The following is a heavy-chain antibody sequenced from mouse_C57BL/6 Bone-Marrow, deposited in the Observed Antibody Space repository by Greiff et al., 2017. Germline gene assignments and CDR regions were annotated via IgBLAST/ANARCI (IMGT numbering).Heavy chain of an antibody. V-gene: IGHV1-50*01. CDR1: GYTFTSYW. J-gene: IGHJ1*03. CDR3: AHGNYFYWYFAV. Sequence: VQLQQPGAELVKPGASVKLSCKASGYTFTSYWMQWVKQRPGQGLEWIGEIDPSDSYTNYNQKFKSKATLTVDKPSSTAYMQLSSLTSEDSAVYYCAHGNYFYWYFAVWGTGTTVTVSS. CDR2: IDPSDSYT. D-gene: IGHD2-1*01.